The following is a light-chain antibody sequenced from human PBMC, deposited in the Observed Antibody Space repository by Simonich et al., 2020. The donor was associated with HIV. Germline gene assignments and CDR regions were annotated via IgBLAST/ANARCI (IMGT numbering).Light chain of an antibody. J-gene: IGKJ3*01. V-gene: IGKV2-28*01. CDR2: LGS. CDR1: QSLLSSNGYNY. Sequence: DIVMTQSPLSLPVTPGEPASISCRSSQSLLSSNGYNYLDCYLQKPWQSPQLLIYLGSNRAAGVPDRFSGSGSGTDFTLKISRVEAEDVGVYYCMQARQTPFTFGPGTKVDIK. CDR3: MQARQTPFT.